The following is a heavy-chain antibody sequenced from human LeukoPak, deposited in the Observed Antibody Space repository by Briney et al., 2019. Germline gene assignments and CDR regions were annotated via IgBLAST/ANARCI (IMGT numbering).Heavy chain of an antibody. CDR3: AREADDYYDSSGYQGLGY. J-gene: IGHJ4*02. V-gene: IGHV1-46*01. D-gene: IGHD3-22*01. CDR2: INPTGGST. CDR1: GYTFTSYY. Sequence: ASVKVSCKASGYTFTSYYMHWVRQAPGEGLEWMGIINPTGGSTSYAQKFQGRVTMTRDTSKNQFSLKLSSVTAADTAVYYCAREADDYYDSSGYQGLGYWGQGTLVTVSS.